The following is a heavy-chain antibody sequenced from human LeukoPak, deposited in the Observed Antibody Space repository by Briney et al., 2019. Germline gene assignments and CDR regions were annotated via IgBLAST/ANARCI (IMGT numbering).Heavy chain of an antibody. CDR1: GGSFGGYY. CDR3: ASSREYSSSWYHYFDH. CDR2: INHSGTT. V-gene: IGHV4-34*01. D-gene: IGHD6-13*01. J-gene: IGHJ4*02. Sequence: PSETLSLTCAVYGGSFGGYYWSWTRQPPGKGLEWIGEINHSGTTNYNPSLKSRVTISVDMSNNQFSLKLSSVTAADTAVYYCASSREYSSSWYHYFDHWGQGTLVTVSS.